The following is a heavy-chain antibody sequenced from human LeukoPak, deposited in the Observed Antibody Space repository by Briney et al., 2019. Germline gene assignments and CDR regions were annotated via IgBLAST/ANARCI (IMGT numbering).Heavy chain of an antibody. CDR2: IYYSGST. CDR1: GGSISSSSYY. Sequence: SETLSLTCTVSGGSISSSSYYWGWIRQPPGKGLEWIGYIYYSGSTSYNPSLKSRVTISVDTSKNHFSLKLSSVTAADTAVYYCARYSGSYPHDAFDIWGQGTMVTVS. CDR3: ARYSGSYPHDAFDI. D-gene: IGHD1-26*01. V-gene: IGHV4-61*03. J-gene: IGHJ3*02.